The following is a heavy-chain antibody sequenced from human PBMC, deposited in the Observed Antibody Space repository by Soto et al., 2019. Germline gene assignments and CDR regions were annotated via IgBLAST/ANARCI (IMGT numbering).Heavy chain of an antibody. CDR2: ISGSGGST. V-gene: IGHV3-23*01. CDR1: GFTFSSYA. D-gene: IGHD5-18*01. CDR3: AKDGIQLWFRPFDY. J-gene: IGHJ4*02. Sequence: VGSVRLSCAASGFTFSSYAMSWVRQAPGKGLEWVSAISGSGGSTYYADSVKGRFTISRDNSKNTLYLQMNSLRAEDTAVYYCAKDGIQLWFRPFDYWGQGTLVTVSS.